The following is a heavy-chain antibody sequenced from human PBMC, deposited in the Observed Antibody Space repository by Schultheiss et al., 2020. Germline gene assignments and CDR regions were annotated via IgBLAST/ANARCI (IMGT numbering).Heavy chain of an antibody. D-gene: IGHD4-17*01. V-gene: IGHV3-21*01. CDR1: GFTFSSYG. CDR3: ARECGDYESNYYYYMDV. CDR2: ISSSSSYI. J-gene: IGHJ6*03. Sequence: GGSLRLSCAASGFTFSSYGMHWVRQAPGKGLEWVSSISSSSSYIYYADSVKGRFTISRDNSKNTLYLQMNSLRAEDTAVYYCARECGDYESNYYYYMDVWGKGTTVTVSS.